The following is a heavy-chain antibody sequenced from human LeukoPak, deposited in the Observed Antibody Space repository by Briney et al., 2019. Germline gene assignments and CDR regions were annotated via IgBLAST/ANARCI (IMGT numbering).Heavy chain of an antibody. D-gene: IGHD5-12*01. CDR1: GGSISSYY. CDR3: AGLYSGYDYVDY. CDR2: IYYSGST. J-gene: IGHJ4*02. V-gene: IGHV4-59*01. Sequence: PSETLSLTCTVSGGSISSYYWSWIRQPPGKGLEWIGYIYYSGSTNYNPSLKSRVTISVDTPKNQFSLKLSSVTAADTAVYYCAGLYSGYDYVDYWGQGTLVTVSS.